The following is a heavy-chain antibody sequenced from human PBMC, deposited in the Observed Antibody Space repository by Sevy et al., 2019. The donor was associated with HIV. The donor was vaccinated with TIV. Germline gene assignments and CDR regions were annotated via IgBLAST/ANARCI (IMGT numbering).Heavy chain of an antibody. Sequence: GGSLRLSCAGSGFTFSNYGMHWVRQAPGKGLEWVAIIWYDGSNKYYTECVKGRFTISRDNSKDMLYLQMNGLRAEDTAVYYCARDKLQTTGSLGDYYYGLDVWGQGTRVTVSS. CDR3: ARDKLQTTGSLGDYYYGLDV. D-gene: IGHD3-16*01. J-gene: IGHJ6*02. CDR2: IWYDGSNK. CDR1: GFTFSNYG. V-gene: IGHV3-33*01.